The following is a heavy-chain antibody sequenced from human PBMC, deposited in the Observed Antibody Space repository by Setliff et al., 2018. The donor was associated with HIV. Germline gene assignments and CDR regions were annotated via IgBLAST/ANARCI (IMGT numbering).Heavy chain of an antibody. V-gene: IGHV1-46*01. CDR2: IVPSSGDT. D-gene: IGHD6-19*01. CDR3: ARETAGGHWDEH. Sequence: ASVKVSCKTSGYAFTSFQLHWVRQAPGQGLEWLGGIVPSSGDTNYAQKFRGRVTMTRDMSTTTVYMDLNSLTSEDTAVYYCARETAGGHWDEHWGQGTQVTVSS. CDR1: GYAFTSFQ. J-gene: IGHJ1*01.